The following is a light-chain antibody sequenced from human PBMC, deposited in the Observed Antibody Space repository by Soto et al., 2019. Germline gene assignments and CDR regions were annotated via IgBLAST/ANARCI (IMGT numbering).Light chain of an antibody. CDR3: QVSGRSALYT. CDR1: QSVSSSS. Sequence: EIVLTQSPGTLSLSPGERATLSCRASQSVSSSSLAWYQQKRGQAPRLLIYGASSRATGIPDRFSGGGSGTAFTLTISILEPEDFAVYYCQVSGRSALYTFGQGTRLDIK. V-gene: IGKV3-20*01. CDR2: GAS. J-gene: IGKJ2*01.